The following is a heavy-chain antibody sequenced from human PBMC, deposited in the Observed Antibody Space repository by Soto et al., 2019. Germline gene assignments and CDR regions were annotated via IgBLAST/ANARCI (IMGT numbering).Heavy chain of an antibody. D-gene: IGHD5-18*01. J-gene: IGHJ6*03. Sequence: ASVKVSCKASGYTFTSYDINWVRQATGQGLEWMGWMNPNSGNTGYAQKFQGRVTMTRNTSISTAYMELSSLRSEDTAVYYCARGGAVDTAMVTSEDYYYYMDVWGKGTTVTVSS. CDR3: ARGGAVDTAMVTSEDYYYYMDV. CDR2: MNPNSGNT. CDR1: GYTFTSYD. V-gene: IGHV1-8*01.